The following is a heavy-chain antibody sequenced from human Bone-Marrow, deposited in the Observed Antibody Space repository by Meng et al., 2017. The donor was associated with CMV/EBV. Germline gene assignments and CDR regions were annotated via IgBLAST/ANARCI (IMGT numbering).Heavy chain of an antibody. CDR2: IKQDGSDE. Sequence: GESLKISCAASGFTLSNYLMSWVRQAPGKGLEWVANIKQDGSDEYYVDSVKGRFTISRDNAKNSLYLQMNSLRAEDTAVYYCARYPLGMGVWYFQHWGQGTLVTGSS. D-gene: IGHD2-8*02. CDR1: GFTLSNYL. CDR3: ARYPLGMGVWYFQH. V-gene: IGHV3-7*03. J-gene: IGHJ1*01.